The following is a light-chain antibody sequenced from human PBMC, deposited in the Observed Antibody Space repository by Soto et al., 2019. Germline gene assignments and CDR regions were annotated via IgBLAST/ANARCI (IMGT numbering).Light chain of an antibody. Sequence: QSVLTQPASVSGSPGQSITISCTGNSSDVGSYNLVSWYQQRPGKAPKLMIYEVTKRPSGVSTRFSGSKSGNTASLTISGLQAEDDGDYYCASYAGSTTYVIFGGGTKLTVL. CDR2: EVT. CDR3: ASYAGSTTYVI. J-gene: IGLJ2*01. V-gene: IGLV2-23*02. CDR1: SSDVGSYNL.